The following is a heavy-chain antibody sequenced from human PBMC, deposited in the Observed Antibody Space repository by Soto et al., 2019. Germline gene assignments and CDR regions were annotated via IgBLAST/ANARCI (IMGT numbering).Heavy chain of an antibody. D-gene: IGHD7-27*01. CDR3: ARVPGP. Sequence: PSETLSLTCAVYGGSFSGHYWSWIRQPPGKGLEWIGDINHGGSTNYSPSLKSRVTLSVDRSKNQFSLKLSSVTAADTAVYYCARVPGPWGQGTLVTVSS. CDR1: GGSFSGHY. CDR2: INHGGST. V-gene: IGHV4-34*01. J-gene: IGHJ5*02.